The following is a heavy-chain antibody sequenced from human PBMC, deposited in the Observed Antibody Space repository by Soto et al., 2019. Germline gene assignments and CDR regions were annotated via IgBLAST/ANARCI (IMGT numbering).Heavy chain of an antibody. D-gene: IGHD2-15*01. CDR2: IYYSGST. V-gene: IGHV4-31*03. CDR3: ARVYCSGGSCYEFDY. Sequence: QVQLQESGPGLVKPSQTLSLTCTVSGGSISSGVYYWSWIRQHPGKGLEWIGYIYYSGSTYYNPSLKSRVTISVDTSKNQFSLKLSSVTAADTAVYYCARVYCSGGSCYEFDYWGQGTLVTVSS. J-gene: IGHJ4*02. CDR1: GGSISSGVYY.